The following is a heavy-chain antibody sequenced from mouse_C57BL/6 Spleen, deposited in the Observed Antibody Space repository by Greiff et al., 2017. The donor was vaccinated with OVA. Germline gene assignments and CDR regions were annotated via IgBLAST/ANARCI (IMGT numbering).Heavy chain of an antibody. V-gene: IGHV1-55*01. CDR3: ARWGYDYEGY. J-gene: IGHJ2*01. D-gene: IGHD2-4*01. Sequence: QVQLQQPGAELVKPGASVKMSCKASGYTFTSYWITWVKQRPGQGLEWIGDIYTGSGSTYYNEKFKSKATLTVDTSSSTAYMQLSSLTSEDSAVYYWARWGYDYEGYWGQGTTLTVSS. CDR1: GYTFTSYW. CDR2: IYTGSGST.